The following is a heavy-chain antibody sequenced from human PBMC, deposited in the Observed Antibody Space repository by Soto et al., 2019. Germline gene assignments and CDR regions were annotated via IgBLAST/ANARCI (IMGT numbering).Heavy chain of an antibody. CDR3: AKDRRGYDARGLYYYYYGMDV. D-gene: IGHD5-12*01. Sequence: QVQLVESGGGVVQSGRSLRLSCAASGFTFSSYGMHWVRQAPGKGLEWVAVISYDGSNKYYADSVKGRFTISRDNSKNTLYLQMNSLRAEDTAVYYCAKDRRGYDARGLYYYYYGMDVWGQGTTVTVSS. V-gene: IGHV3-30*18. J-gene: IGHJ6*02. CDR2: ISYDGSNK. CDR1: GFTFSSYG.